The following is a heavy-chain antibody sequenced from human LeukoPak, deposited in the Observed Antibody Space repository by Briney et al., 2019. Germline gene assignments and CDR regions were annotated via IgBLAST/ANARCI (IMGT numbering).Heavy chain of an antibody. Sequence: ASVKVSCKASGYTFTSYDINWARQATGQGLEWMGWMNPNGGNTGYAQKFQGRVTMTRNTSISTAYMELSSLRSEDTAAYYCAAPGSGTEFDYWGQGTLVTVSS. CDR2: MNPNGGNT. D-gene: IGHD3-10*01. V-gene: IGHV1-8*01. CDR1: GYTFTSYD. J-gene: IGHJ4*02. CDR3: AAPGSGTEFDY.